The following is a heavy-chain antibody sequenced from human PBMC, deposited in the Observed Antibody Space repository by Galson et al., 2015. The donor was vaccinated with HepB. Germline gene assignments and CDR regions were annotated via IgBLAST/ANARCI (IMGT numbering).Heavy chain of an antibody. Sequence: SVKVSCKASGGAFSYYAISWVRQAPGQGLEWMGGIIPIFGTGNYAQKFQGRVTITADESTSAAYMELSSLRSEDTALYYCARDTAGVGSASGLDVWGQGTTVTVSS. J-gene: IGHJ6*02. CDR3: ARDTAGVGSASGLDV. CDR1: GGAFSYYA. CDR2: IIPIFGTG. D-gene: IGHD1-26*01. V-gene: IGHV1-69*13.